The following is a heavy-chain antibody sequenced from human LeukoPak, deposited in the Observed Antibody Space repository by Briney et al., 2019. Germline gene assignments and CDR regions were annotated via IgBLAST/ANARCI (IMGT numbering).Heavy chain of an antibody. CDR1: GFTFTSAW. CDR2: ISYDGSNK. J-gene: IGHJ4*02. CDR3: AREGPRAFDY. V-gene: IGHV3-30-3*01. Sequence: PEGSLRLSCAASGFTFTSAWMSWVRQAPGKGLEWVAVISYDGSNKYYADSVKGRFTISRDNSKNTLYLQMNSLRAEDTAVYYCAREGPRAFDYWGQGTLVTVSS.